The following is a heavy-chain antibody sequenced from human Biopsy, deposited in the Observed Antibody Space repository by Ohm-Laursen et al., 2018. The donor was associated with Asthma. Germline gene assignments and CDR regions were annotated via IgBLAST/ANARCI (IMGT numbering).Heavy chain of an antibody. D-gene: IGHD5-12*01. J-gene: IGHJ6*02. CDR3: ARGYSGSDRIVYYYSGLEV. CDR1: GDSFSNYA. CDR2: LIPVLGTP. Sequence: SSVKASCKASGDSFSNYAISWARQAPGQGLGWMGGLIPVLGTPDHAQMFEGRVTITADESTSTAYMELSSLSSEDTAVYYCARGYSGSDRIVYYYSGLEVWGQGTTVTVSS. V-gene: IGHV1-69*01.